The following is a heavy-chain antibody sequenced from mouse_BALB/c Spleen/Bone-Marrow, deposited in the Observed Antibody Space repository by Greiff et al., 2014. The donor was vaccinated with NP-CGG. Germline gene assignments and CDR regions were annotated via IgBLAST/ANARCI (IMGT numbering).Heavy chain of an antibody. Sequence: DVQLQESGGGLVQPGGSRKLSCAASGFTFSSFAMHWVRQAPEKGLEWVAYISSGSSTIYYADTVMGRLTISRDNPKNTLFLQMTSLRSEDTAMYYCARAGSSSGYFDYWGQGTTLTVSS. CDR1: GFTFSSFA. CDR3: ARAGSSSGYFDY. D-gene: IGHD1-1*01. CDR2: ISSGSSTI. J-gene: IGHJ2*01. V-gene: IGHV5-17*02.